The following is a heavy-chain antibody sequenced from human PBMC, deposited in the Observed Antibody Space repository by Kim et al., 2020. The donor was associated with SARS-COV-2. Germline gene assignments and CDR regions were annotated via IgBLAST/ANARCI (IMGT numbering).Heavy chain of an antibody. D-gene: IGHD1-26*01. J-gene: IGHJ4*02. CDR3: AREGEVGATPTDYFDY. Sequence: ASVKVSCKASGYTFTSYAMHWVRQAPGQRLEWMGWINAGNGNTKYSQKFQGRVTITRDTSASTAYMELSSLRSEDTAVYYCAREGEVGATPTDYFDYWGQGTLVTVSS. CDR2: INAGNGNT. CDR1: GYTFTSYA. V-gene: IGHV1-3*01.